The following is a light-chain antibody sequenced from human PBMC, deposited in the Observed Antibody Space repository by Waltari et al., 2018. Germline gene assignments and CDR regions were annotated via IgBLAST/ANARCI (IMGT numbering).Light chain of an antibody. CDR1: SSDVGRYTL. V-gene: IGLV2-23*01. J-gene: IGLJ2*01. CDR2: EGS. CDR3: CSYAGSSTLL. Sequence: QSALPQPASVSGSPGPSITVSCTGTSSDVGRYTLVSWYQQHPGKAPKLMIYEGSKRPSGVSNRFSGSKSGNTASLTISGLQAEDEADYYCCSYAGSSTLLFGGGTKVTVL.